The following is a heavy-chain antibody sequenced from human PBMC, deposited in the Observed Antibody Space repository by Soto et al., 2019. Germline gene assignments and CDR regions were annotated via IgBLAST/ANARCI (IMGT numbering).Heavy chain of an antibody. V-gene: IGHV1-46*01. CDR1: GYSFTSYN. CDR3: ARDLPSSSIAARKAFDI. J-gene: IGHJ3*02. Sequence: ASVKVSCKASGYSFTSYNMHWVRQAPGQGLEWMGIINPSGGSTSYAQKFQGRVTMTRDTSTSTVYMELSSLRSEDTAVYYCARDLPSSSIAARKAFDIWGQGTMVTVS. CDR2: INPSGGST. D-gene: IGHD6-6*01.